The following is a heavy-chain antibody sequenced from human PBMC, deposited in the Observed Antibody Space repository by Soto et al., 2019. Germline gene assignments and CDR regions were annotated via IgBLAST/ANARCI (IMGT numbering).Heavy chain of an antibody. CDR1: GFTFSSYS. CDR3: ARDRRYYDSYNWFDP. CDR2: ISSSSSYI. D-gene: IGHD3-22*01. J-gene: IGHJ5*02. V-gene: IGHV3-21*01. Sequence: GGSLRLSCAASGFTFSSYSMNWVRQAPGKGLEWVSSISSSSSYIYYADSVKGRFTISRDNAKNSLYLQMNSLRAEDTAVYYCARDRRYYDSYNWFDPWGQGTLVTAPQ.